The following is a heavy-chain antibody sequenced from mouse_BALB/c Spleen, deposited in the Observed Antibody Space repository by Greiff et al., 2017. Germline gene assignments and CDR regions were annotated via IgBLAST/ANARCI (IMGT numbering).Heavy chain of an antibody. CDR2: ISSGGSNT. J-gene: IGHJ4*01. V-gene: IGHV5-6*02. CDR1: GFTFSSYG. CDR3: ARHEAMDY. Sequence: EVMLVESGGDLVKPGGSLKLSCAASGFTFSSYGMSWVRQTPDKRLEWVATISSGGSNTYYPDSVKGRFTISRDNAKNTLYLQMSSLKSEDTAMYYCARHEAMDYWGQGTSVTVSS.